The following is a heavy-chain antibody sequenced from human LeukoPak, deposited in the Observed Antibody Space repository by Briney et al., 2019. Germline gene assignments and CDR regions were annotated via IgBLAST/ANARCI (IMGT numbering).Heavy chain of an antibody. CDR1: GYTFTSYG. D-gene: IGHD1-26*01. V-gene: IGHV1-18*01. Sequence: ASVNVSCMASGYTFTSYGISGVRQTPEQGLECMGWISAYNGSTHYAQKLQGRVTMTTETSTSTAYIYNRSLRADDTDVYNCARDPTPRSGSYGGGWLDPWGQGTLVSVSS. J-gene: IGHJ5*02. CDR3: ARDPTPRSGSYGGGWLDP. CDR2: ISAYNGST.